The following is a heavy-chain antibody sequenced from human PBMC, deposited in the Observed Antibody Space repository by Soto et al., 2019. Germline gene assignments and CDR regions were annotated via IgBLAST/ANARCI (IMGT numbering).Heavy chain of an antibody. CDR3: ARGVYGDYRFDL. V-gene: IGHV4-61*01. CDR1: GGSVSSPRYY. CDR2: IYYSGST. J-gene: IGHJ4*02. Sequence: QVQLQESGPGLVKPSETLSLTCTVSGGSVSSPRYYWSWVRQSPGKGLEYIGYIYYSGSTNYNPSLQSRVTISVDTSNNQFSLKLSSVTAADTAVYYCARGVYGDYRFDLWGQGTLVTVSS. D-gene: IGHD4-17*01.